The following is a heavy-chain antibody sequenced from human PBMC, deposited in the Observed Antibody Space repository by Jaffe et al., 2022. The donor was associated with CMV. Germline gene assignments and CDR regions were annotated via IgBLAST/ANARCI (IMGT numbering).Heavy chain of an antibody. Sequence: QVQLVQSGAEVKKPGSSVKVSCKASGGTFSSYAISWVRQAPGQGLEWMGRIIPILGIANYAQKFQGRVTITADKSTSTAYMELSSLRSEDTAVYYCARERNYDYVWGSPLYWFDPWGQGTLVTVSS. D-gene: IGHD3-16*01. CDR2: IIPILGIA. V-gene: IGHV1-69*09. J-gene: IGHJ5*02. CDR1: GGTFSSYA. CDR3: ARERNYDYVWGSPLYWFDP.